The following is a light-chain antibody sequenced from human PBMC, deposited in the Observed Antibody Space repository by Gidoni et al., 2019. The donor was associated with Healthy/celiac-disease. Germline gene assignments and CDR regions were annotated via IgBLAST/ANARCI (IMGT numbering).Light chain of an antibody. CDR1: QSVSSSY. Sequence: IVFPPSPATLSWSPGESATLSGRASQSVSSSYLAWYQQKPGQAPRLLIYGASSRATGIPDRFSGSGSGTDFTLTISRLEPEDFAVYYCQQYGSSPRTFGGGTKVEIK. CDR3: QQYGSSPRT. CDR2: GAS. J-gene: IGKJ4*01. V-gene: IGKV3-20*01.